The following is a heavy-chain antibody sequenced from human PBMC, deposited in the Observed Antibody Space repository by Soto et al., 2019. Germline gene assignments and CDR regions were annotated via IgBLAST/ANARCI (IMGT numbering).Heavy chain of an antibody. CDR3: ARDSNFWSGYYTGILNYYYMDV. CDR2: INPSGGST. J-gene: IGHJ6*03. Sequence: ASVKVSCKASGYTFTCYYMHWVRQAPGQGLEWMGIINPSGGSTSYAQKFQGRVTMTRDTSTSTVYMELSSLRSEDTAVYYCARDSNFWSGYYTGILNYYYMDVWGKGTTVTVSS. V-gene: IGHV1-46*03. D-gene: IGHD3-3*01. CDR1: GYTFTCYY.